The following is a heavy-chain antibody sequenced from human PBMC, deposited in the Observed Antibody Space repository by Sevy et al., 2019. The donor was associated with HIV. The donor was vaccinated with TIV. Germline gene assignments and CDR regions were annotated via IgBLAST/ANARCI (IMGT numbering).Heavy chain of an antibody. V-gene: IGHV3-53*01. CDR2: IYSGGST. D-gene: IGHD5-12*01. CDR1: GFTVSSNY. Sequence: GGSLRLSCAASGFTVSSNYMSWVRQAPGKGLEWVSVIYSGGSTYYADSVKGRFTISRDNSKNSLYLQMNSLRAEDTAVYYCTKDEAYTVATSYYFDYWGQGTLVTVSS. CDR3: TKDEAYTVATSYYFDY. J-gene: IGHJ4*02.